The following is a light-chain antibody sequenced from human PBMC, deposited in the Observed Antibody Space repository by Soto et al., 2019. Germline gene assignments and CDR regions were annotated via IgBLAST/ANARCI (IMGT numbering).Light chain of an antibody. CDR1: SSDVGSYNL. V-gene: IGLV2-14*02. CDR2: DVS. Sequence: QSVLTQPASVSGSPGQSITISCTGTSSDVGSYNLVSWHQQHPGKAPKFMIYDVSNRPSGVSNRFSGSKSGNTASLTISGLQAEDEADYYCSSYTTSNTRQIVFGTGTKVTVL. J-gene: IGLJ1*01. CDR3: SSYTTSNTRQIV.